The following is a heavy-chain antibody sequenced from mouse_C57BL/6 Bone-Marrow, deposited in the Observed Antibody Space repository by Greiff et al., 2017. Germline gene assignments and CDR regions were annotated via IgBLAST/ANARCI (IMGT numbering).Heavy chain of an antibody. CDR2: IRSKSNNYAT. CDR3: VRGASISWYFDV. V-gene: IGHV10-1*01. Sequence: EVQLVESGGGLVQPKGSLKLSCAASGFSFNTYAMNWVRQAPGKGLEWVARIRSKSNNYATYYADSVKDRFTISRDDSESMLYLQMNNLKTEDTAMYYCVRGASISWYFDVWGTGTTVTVSS. CDR1: GFSFNTYA. D-gene: IGHD6-1*01. J-gene: IGHJ1*03.